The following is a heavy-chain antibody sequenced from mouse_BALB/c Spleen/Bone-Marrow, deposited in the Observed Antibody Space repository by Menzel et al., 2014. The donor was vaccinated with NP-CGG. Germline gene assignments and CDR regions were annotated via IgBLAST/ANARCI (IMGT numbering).Heavy chain of an antibody. Sequence: VQGVESEAELVKPGASVKLSCKASGYTFTSYYMYWVKQRPGQGLEWIGEINPSNGGTNFNEKFKSKATLTVDKSSSTAYMQLSSLTSEDSAVYYCTRSGTSWLRRSWYFDVWGAGTTVTVSS. CDR2: INPSNGGT. J-gene: IGHJ1*01. CDR3: TRSGTSWLRRSWYFDV. CDR1: GYTFTSYY. V-gene: IGHV1S81*02. D-gene: IGHD2-2*01.